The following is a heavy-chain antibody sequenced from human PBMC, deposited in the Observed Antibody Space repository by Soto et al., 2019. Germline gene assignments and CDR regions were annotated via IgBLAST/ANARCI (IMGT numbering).Heavy chain of an antibody. V-gene: IGHV3-7*03. CDR3: ARGGETTWDSSGLDAFDI. Sequence: GGSLRLSCAASGFTFSSYWMSWVRQAPGKGLEWVANIKQDGSEKYYVDSVKGRFTISRDNAKNSLYLQMNILRAEDTAVYYCARGGETTWDSSGLDAFDIWGQGTMVTVSS. D-gene: IGHD6-19*01. CDR2: IKQDGSEK. J-gene: IGHJ3*02. CDR1: GFTFSSYW.